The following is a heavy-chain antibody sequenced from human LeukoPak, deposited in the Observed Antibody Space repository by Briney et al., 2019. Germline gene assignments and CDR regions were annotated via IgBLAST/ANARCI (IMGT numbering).Heavy chain of an antibody. CDR2: IGQDGSEQ. CDR1: GFTFSNNW. CDR3: ASYSGSYSFDY. D-gene: IGHD1-26*01. Sequence: AGGSLRLSCVASGFTFSNNWMSWVRQAPGKGLEWVANIGQDGSEQYYGDSVKGRFTISRDNAKNSLYLQMNSLRAEDTAVYFCASYSGSYSFDYWGQGTLVTVSS. J-gene: IGHJ4*02. V-gene: IGHV3-7*01.